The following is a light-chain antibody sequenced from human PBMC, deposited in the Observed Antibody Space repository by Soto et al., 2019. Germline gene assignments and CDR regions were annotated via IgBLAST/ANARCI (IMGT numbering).Light chain of an antibody. CDR1: QSVRIN. CDR3: QQYNNWPPELT. J-gene: IGKJ4*01. Sequence: EIVMTQSPATLSVSPGERATLSCRASQSVRINLAWYQQKPGQGPRLLIYGASSRATSIPARFSGSGSGTDFTLTISSLQSEDFAVYYCQQYNNWPPELTFGGGTKVEIK. CDR2: GAS. V-gene: IGKV3-15*01.